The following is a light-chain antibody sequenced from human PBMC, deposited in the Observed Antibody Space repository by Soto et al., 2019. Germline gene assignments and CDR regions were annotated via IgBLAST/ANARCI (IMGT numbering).Light chain of an antibody. CDR1: SSDVGGYNY. Sequence: QSALTQPRSVSGSPGQSVTISCTGTSSDVGGYNYVSWYHQHPGKAPKLMIYDVSKRPSGVPDRFSGSKSGNTASLTISGLQAEDEADYYCCSYAGSRYVFGTGTKVTVL. V-gene: IGLV2-11*01. J-gene: IGLJ1*01. CDR2: DVS. CDR3: CSYAGSRYV.